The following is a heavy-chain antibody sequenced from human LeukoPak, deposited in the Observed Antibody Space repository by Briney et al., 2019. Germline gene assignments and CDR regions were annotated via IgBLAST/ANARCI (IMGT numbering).Heavy chain of an antibody. J-gene: IGHJ4*02. D-gene: IGHD6-19*01. CDR1: GFTFNSYV. CDR2: ISTRGGST. Sequence: GGSLRLSCAASGFTFNSYVMSWVRQTPGKGLEWVSYISTRGGSTYYADSVKGRFTISRDNSKNTLYLQMNSLRAEDTAVYYCAKAGRYSGWQLTFDYWGQGTLVTVSS. CDR3: AKAGRYSGWQLTFDY. V-gene: IGHV3-23*01.